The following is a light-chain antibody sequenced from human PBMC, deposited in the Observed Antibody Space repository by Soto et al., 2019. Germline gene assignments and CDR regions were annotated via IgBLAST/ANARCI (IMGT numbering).Light chain of an antibody. Sequence: IQMTQSPSSMSASAGDRVTITCRASQDIGNDLGWYQQKPGKAPSLLISTASTLESGVPARFSGSGSGTYFTLTISSLQPEDFATYFCLQDYNYPRTFGQGTQVEV. V-gene: IGKV1-6*01. CDR1: QDIGND. CDR3: LQDYNYPRT. J-gene: IGKJ1*01. CDR2: TAS.